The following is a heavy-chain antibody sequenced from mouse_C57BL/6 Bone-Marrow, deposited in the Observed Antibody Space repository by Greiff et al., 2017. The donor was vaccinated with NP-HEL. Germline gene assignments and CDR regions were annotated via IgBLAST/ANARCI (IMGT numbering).Heavy chain of an antibody. CDR2: ISSGSSPI. V-gene: IGHV5-17*01. CDR3: ASPAAY. J-gene: IGHJ3*01. Sequence: EVQLVESGGGLVKPGGSLKLSCAASGFTFSDYGMHWVRKAPEKGLEWVAYISSGSSPIYYADPVKGRFTIARDNAKNTLFLQMTSLRSEDTAMYYCASPAAYWGQGTLVTVSA. CDR1: GFTFSDYG.